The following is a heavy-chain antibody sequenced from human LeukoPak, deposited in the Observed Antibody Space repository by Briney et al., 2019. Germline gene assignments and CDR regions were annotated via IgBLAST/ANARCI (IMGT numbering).Heavy chain of an antibody. V-gene: IGHV4-4*02. CDR2: IYHSGST. CDR1: GGSISSSNW. CDR3: ARGRQTYSSSWYLRGYYYYMDV. J-gene: IGHJ6*03. D-gene: IGHD6-13*01. Sequence: SETLSLTCAVSGGSISSSNWWSWVRQPPGKGLEWIGEIYHSGSTNYNPSLKSRVTISVDKSKNQFSLKLSSVTAADTAVYYYARGRQTYSSSWYLRGYYYYMDVWGKGTTVTVSS.